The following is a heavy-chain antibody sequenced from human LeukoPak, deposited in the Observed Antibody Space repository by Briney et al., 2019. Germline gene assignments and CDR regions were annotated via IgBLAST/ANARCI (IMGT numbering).Heavy chain of an antibody. D-gene: IGHD6-25*01. CDR3: ARVHSGGTLDMDV. CDR2: TYYRSKWYN. V-gene: IGHV6-1*01. J-gene: IGHJ6*03. Sequence: SQTLSLTCAISGDSVSSNNAAWNWIRQSPSRGPEWLGRTYYRSKWYNDYAVSLKSRIAISPDTSKNQFSLQLNSVTPEDTAVYYCARVHSGGTLDMDVWGKGTTVTISS. CDR1: GDSVSSNNAA.